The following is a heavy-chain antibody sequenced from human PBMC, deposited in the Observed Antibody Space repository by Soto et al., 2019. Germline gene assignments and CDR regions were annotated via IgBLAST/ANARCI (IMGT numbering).Heavy chain of an antibody. CDR3: AKAKYCTNGVCQKYNWFDP. Sequence: GGSLRLSCAASGFTFISYGMHWVLQAPCKGLEWVAVISYDGSNKYYADSVKGRFTISRDNSKNTLYLQMNSLRAEDTAVYYCAKAKYCTNGVCQKYNWFDPWGQGTLVTVSS. V-gene: IGHV3-30*18. CDR2: ISYDGSNK. CDR1: GFTFISYG. D-gene: IGHD2-8*01. J-gene: IGHJ5*02.